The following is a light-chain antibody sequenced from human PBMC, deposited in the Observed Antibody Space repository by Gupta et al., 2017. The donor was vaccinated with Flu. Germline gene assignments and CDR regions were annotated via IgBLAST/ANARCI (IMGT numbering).Light chain of an antibody. V-gene: IGKV3-20*01. CDR1: QSIGDNY. J-gene: IGKJ1*01. CDR2: GAA. Sequence: EIVLTQSPGTLSLSPGDRATLSCRASQSIGDNYLAWYQQKPGRAPRLLISGAASRAADIPDRFSGSGSGTDFTLTISRLEPEDFAVYYCQQYGRSPPSWTCGQGTKVEFK. CDR3: QQYGRSPPSWT.